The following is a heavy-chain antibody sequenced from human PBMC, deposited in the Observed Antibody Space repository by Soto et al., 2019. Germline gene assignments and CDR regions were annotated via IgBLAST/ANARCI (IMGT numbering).Heavy chain of an antibody. D-gene: IGHD3-22*01. CDR1: GVSISGVGYY. Sequence: QVQLQESGPGQVKPSQTLSLTCTVSGVSISGVGYYWSWIRQHPGKGLEWIGYIYYSGSTYYNPSLKSRVTISVDTSRNQFALQLSSVTAADTAVYYCASYRLAVVGDFDHWGQGILVTVSS. V-gene: IGHV4-31*03. CDR2: IYYSGST. J-gene: IGHJ4*02. CDR3: ASYRLAVVGDFDH.